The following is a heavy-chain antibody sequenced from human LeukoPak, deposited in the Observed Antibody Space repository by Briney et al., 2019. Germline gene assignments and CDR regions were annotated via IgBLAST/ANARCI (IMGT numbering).Heavy chain of an antibody. CDR3: ARGGGGQGTGFDY. V-gene: IGHV1-69*05. CDR1: GGTFSSYA. J-gene: IGHJ4*02. CDR2: IIPIFGTA. D-gene: IGHD1/OR15-1a*01. Sequence: GASVKVSCKASGGTFSSYAISWVRQAPGQGLEWMGGIIPIFGTANYAQKFQGRVTITTDESTSTAYMELSSRRSEDTAVYYCARGGGGQGTGFDYWGQGTLVTVSS.